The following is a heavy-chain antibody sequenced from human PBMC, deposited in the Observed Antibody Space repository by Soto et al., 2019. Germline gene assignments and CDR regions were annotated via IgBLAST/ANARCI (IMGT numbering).Heavy chain of an antibody. CDR1: GGTFSSYA. J-gene: IGHJ5*02. CDR3: ARSLSIAAAGVDP. D-gene: IGHD6-13*01. CDR2: IIPIFGTA. Sequence: QVQLVQSGAEVKKPGSSVKVSCKASGGTFSSYAISWVRQAPGQGLEWMGGIIPIFGTATYAQKFQGRVTXXXXXSXSTAYMELSSLRSEDTAVYYCARSLSIAAAGVDPWGQGTLVTVSS. V-gene: IGHV1-69*01.